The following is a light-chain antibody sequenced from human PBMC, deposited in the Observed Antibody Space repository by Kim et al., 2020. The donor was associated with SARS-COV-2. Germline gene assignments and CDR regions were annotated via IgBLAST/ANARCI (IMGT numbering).Light chain of an antibody. Sequence: DIQMTQSPSSLSASVGDRVTITCRASRSIYSYLNWYQQKPGKAPKLLIYATTSLQSGIPSRFSGSGSGTDFTLTISSLQPEDFATYYCQQGYSNARTFGQGTKLEI. CDR1: RSIYSY. J-gene: IGKJ2*01. CDR2: ATT. V-gene: IGKV1-39*01. CDR3: QQGYSNART.